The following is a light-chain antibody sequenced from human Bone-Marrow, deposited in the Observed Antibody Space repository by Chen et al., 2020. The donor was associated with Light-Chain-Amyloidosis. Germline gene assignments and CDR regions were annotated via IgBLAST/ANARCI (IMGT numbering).Light chain of an antibody. Sequence: EIVLTQSPATLSLSPGDRVTLSCRASQSVRFSLAWYQQKPGQAPRLLIYDASNRATGISARFSGSGSMTDFTLTISSLEPEDFAVYYCQQRSNWPRTFGQGTKVDIK. J-gene: IGKJ1*01. CDR1: QSVRFS. CDR3: QQRSNWPRT. CDR2: DAS. V-gene: IGKV3-11*01.